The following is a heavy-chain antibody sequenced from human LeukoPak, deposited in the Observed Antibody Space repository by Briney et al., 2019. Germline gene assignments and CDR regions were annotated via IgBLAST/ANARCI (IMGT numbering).Heavy chain of an antibody. J-gene: IGHJ5*02. Sequence: SLRLSCAASGFTFDDYAMHWVRQAPGKGLEWVSGISWNSGSIGYADSVKGRFTISRDNAKNSLYLQMNSLRAEDTALYYCAKDGSSSWYTSGWFDPWGQGTLVTVSS. V-gene: IGHV3-9*01. CDR2: ISWNSGSI. CDR3: AKDGSSSWYTSGWFDP. CDR1: GFTFDDYA. D-gene: IGHD6-13*01.